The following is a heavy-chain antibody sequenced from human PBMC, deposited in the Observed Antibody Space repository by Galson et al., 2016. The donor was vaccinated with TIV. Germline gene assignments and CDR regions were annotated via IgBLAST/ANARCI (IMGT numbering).Heavy chain of an antibody. Sequence: LSLTCSVSGGSMSGGGYYWNWIRQPPGKGLECIGHIYYNGSTYYNPTLKRRVVISVDTSKNQFSLKVTSVTAADTAVYYCARGSPAGRLTATKLGDAFDIWGQGTKVAVSS. J-gene: IGHJ3*02. CDR3: ARGSPAGRLTATKLGDAFDI. CDR1: GGSMSGGGYY. V-gene: IGHV4-30-4*01. D-gene: IGHD5-24*01. CDR2: IYYNGST.